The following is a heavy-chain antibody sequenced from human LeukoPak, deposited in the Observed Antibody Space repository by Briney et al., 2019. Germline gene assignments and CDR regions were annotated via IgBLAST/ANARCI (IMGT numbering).Heavy chain of an antibody. CDR1: EYIFTSNY. V-gene: IGHV1-46*01. Sequence: GASVKVSCKASEYIFTSNYIHWVRQAPGQGLEWMGIINPSGGGTTYAQKFQGRVTMTRDLSTSTVYMELSSLRSEDTAVYYCARDLMYSNYVNWFDPWGQGTLVTVSS. CDR2: INPSGGGT. J-gene: IGHJ5*02. D-gene: IGHD4-11*01. CDR3: ARDLMYSNYVNWFDP.